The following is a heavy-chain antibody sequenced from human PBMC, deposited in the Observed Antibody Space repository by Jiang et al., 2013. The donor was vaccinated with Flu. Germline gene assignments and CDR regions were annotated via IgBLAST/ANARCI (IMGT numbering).Heavy chain of an antibody. Sequence: CKTSGYSFTNYEVHWVRQAPGQGLEWMGLIXPFGGSTDFAQKYQGRVTVTRDTSTSTAYMEFSSLKSEDTAIYYCARAASCGGDCYFFDSWGQGTLVTVSS. CDR3: ARAASCGGDCYFFDS. J-gene: IGHJ4*02. CDR2: IXPFGGST. D-gene: IGHD2-21*02. CDR1: GYSFTNYE. V-gene: IGHV1-46*01.